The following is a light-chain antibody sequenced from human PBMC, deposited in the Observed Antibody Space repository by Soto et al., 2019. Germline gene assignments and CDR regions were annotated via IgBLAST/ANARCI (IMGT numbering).Light chain of an antibody. V-gene: IGLV2-14*01. J-gene: IGLJ1*01. CDR1: SRDVGGYNY. CDR3: SSYTSSSTLNV. Sequence: HSVLTQPASGSGVPGQASTISRTGTSRDVGGYNYVSWYQQHPGKAPKLMIYDVSNRPSGVSNRFSGSKSGNTASLTISGLQAEDEADYYCSSYTSSSTLNVFGTGTKVTVL. CDR2: DVS.